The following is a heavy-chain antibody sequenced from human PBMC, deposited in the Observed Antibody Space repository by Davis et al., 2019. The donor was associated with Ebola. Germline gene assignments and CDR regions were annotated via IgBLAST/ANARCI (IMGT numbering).Heavy chain of an antibody. J-gene: IGHJ4*02. CDR2: IYSDGRT. D-gene: IGHD5-18*01. Sequence: GESLKISCAASGFTVSSNYMSWVRQAPGKGLEWVSLIYSDGRTFYVDSVKGRFTVSRDNPKNTLYLEMSSLRAEDTAVYYCARGVRGYSQGSRLDFWGQGTLLTVSS. V-gene: IGHV3-53*01. CDR3: ARGVRGYSQGSRLDF. CDR1: GFTVSSNY.